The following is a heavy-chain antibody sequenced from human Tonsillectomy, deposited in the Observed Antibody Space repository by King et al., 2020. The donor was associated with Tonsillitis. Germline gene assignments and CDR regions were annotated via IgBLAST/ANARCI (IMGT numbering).Heavy chain of an antibody. D-gene: IGHD2-2*02. Sequence: VQLVESGGGLVQPGGSLRLSWAASGFTFSNYGMNWGRQAPGKGLEWVSYISSSSVAIYYADFVRGRFTISSDNARNSLVLQMNGLRAEDTAVYYCARYCSSTSCYIGFDYWGQGTLVTVSS. CDR2: ISSSSVAI. V-gene: IGHV3-48*01. CDR3: ARYCSSTSCYIGFDY. CDR1: GFTFSNYG. J-gene: IGHJ4*02.